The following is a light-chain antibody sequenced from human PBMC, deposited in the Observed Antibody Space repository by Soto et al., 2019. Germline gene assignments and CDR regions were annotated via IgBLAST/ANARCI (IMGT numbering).Light chain of an antibody. J-gene: IGKJ1*01. Sequence: DIQMTQSPSSLSASVGDRVTITCRASQSISSYLNWYQQKPGKAPKLLIYAASSLQSGVPSRFSGSGSGTAITLTIISLQPEDFATYYCQQSYSTPPWTFGQGTKVEIK. CDR1: QSISSY. V-gene: IGKV1-39*01. CDR3: QQSYSTPPWT. CDR2: AAS.